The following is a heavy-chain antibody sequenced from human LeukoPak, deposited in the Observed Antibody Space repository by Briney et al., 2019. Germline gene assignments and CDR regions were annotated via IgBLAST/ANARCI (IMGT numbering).Heavy chain of an antibody. Sequence: SETLSLTCTVSGGSIRSTVHYWAWIRQSPGKGLEWIGSSDYGGGTTYNPSLKSRVTVSVDTSKNQFSLKLTSVTAADTAVYYCARDFGDFRTDYWGQGTLVTVSS. CDR1: GGSIRSTVHY. D-gene: IGHD4-17*01. J-gene: IGHJ4*02. CDR3: ARDFGDFRTDY. CDR2: SDYGGGT. V-gene: IGHV4-39*01.